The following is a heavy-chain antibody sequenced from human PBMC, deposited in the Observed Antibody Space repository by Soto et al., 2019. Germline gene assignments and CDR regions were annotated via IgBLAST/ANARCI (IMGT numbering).Heavy chain of an antibody. Sequence: QITLKESGPTLVKPTQTLTLTCTFSGFSLSTSGVGVGWIRQPPGKALEWLALIYWDDNKRYSPSLKSRLTITKDTSKNQVVLTMTNMDPVDTATYYCAPTHSSSGNNWFDPWGQGTLVTVSS. CDR3: APTHSSSGNNWFDP. CDR2: IYWDDNK. CDR1: GFSLSTSGVG. D-gene: IGHD6-19*01. V-gene: IGHV2-5*02. J-gene: IGHJ5*02.